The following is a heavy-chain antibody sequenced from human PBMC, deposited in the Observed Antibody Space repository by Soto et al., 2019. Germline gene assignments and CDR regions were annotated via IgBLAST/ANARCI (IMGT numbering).Heavy chain of an antibody. CDR1: GFTFSNYA. J-gene: IGHJ5*02. Sequence: EEQLLESGGDLVQPGGSLRLSCAASGFTFSNYAMGWVRQAPGKGLAGVSGLSGGANTRYYADSVRGRFTISRDNSKNTVYLQMNSLRVEDTAVYYCAKWRSSLWFGELFSTWGQGTLVTVSS. V-gene: IGHV3-23*01. CDR3: AKWRSSLWFGELFST. CDR2: LSGGANTR. D-gene: IGHD3-10*01.